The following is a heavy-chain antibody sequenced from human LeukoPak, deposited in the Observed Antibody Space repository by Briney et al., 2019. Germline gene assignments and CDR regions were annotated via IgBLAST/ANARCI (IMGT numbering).Heavy chain of an antibody. CDR3: ARDRSSSWTNYYYYGVDV. CDR1: GFTFSSYT. J-gene: IGHJ6*02. CDR2: ISSSSSYI. V-gene: IGHV3-21*01. Sequence: GGSLRLSCAASGFTFSSYTMNWVRQAPGKGLEWVSSISSSSSYIYYADSVKGRFTISRDNAKNSLYLQMNSLRAEDTAVYYCARDRSSSWTNYYYYGVDVWGQGTTVTVSS. D-gene: IGHD6-13*01.